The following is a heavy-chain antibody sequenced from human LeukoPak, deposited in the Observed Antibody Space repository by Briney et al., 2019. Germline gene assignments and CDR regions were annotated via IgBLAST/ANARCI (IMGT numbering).Heavy chain of an antibody. CDR3: ARGLGGYAFNWFDP. Sequence: SETLSLTCTVSGGSISSYYWSWIRQPPGKGLEWIGYIYYSGSTNYNPSLKSRVTISVDTSKNQFSLKLSSVTAADTAVYYCARGLGGYAFNWFDPWGQGTLVTVSS. CDR2: IYYSGST. J-gene: IGHJ5*02. CDR1: GGSISSYY. D-gene: IGHD2-2*01. V-gene: IGHV4-59*01.